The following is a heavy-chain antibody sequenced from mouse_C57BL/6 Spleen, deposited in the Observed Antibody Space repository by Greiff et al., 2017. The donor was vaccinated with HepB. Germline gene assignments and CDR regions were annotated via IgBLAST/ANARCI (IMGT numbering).Heavy chain of an antibody. J-gene: IGHJ1*03. V-gene: IGHV5-17*01. Sequence: EVKLMESGGGLVKPGGSLKLSCAASGFTFSDYGMHWVRQAPEKGLEWVAYISSGSSTIYYADTVKGRFTISRDNAKNTLFLQMTSLRSEDTAMYYCARIEITPYWYFDVWGTGTTVTVSS. D-gene: IGHD2-4*01. CDR1: GFTFSDYG. CDR3: ARIEITPYWYFDV. CDR2: ISSGSSTI.